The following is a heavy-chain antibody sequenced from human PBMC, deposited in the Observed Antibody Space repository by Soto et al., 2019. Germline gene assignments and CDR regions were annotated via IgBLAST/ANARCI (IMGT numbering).Heavy chain of an antibody. J-gene: IGHJ1*01. Sequence: QVQLVQSGAEVKKPGASVKVSCKASGYTFTSYGISWVRQAPGQGLEWMGWISAYNGNTNYAQKLQGRVTMTTDTSTRTAYMELRSLRSDDTAVYYCARDEYGGNPPLYFQHWGQGTLVTVSS. D-gene: IGHD2-15*01. CDR3: ARDEYGGNPPLYFQH. V-gene: IGHV1-18*04. CDR1: GYTFTSYG. CDR2: ISAYNGNT.